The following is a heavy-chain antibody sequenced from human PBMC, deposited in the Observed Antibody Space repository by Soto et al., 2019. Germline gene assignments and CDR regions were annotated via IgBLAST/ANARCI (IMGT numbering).Heavy chain of an antibody. D-gene: IGHD1-26*01. V-gene: IGHV4-39*01. J-gene: IGHJ3*02. CDR3: ASRPFFGVGATYAAAFDI. Sequence: SETLSPTCTVSGGSISSSSYYWGWIRQPPVKGLEWIGSIYYSGSTYYNPSLKSRVTISVDTSKNQFSLKLRSVTAADTAVYYCASRPFFGVGATYAAAFDIWGQGXMVTVSS. CDR2: IYYSGST. CDR1: GGSISSSSYY.